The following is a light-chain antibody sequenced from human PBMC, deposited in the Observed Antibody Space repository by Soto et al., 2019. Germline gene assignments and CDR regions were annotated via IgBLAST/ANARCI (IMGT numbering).Light chain of an antibody. Sequence: QAVVTQPPSVSGAPGQRVSISCTGSSSNIGAGYGVHWYQQLPGTAPKVLIYGDSNRPSGVPDRFSGSKSGTSASLAITGLQAEEDADYYCQSYDSSLSGSVFGGGTKLTVL. CDR3: QSYDSSLSGSV. CDR2: GDS. V-gene: IGLV1-40*01. CDR1: SSNIGAGYG. J-gene: IGLJ2*01.